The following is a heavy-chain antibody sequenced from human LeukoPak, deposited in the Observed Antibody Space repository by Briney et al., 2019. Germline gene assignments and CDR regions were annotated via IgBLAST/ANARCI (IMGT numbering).Heavy chain of an antibody. CDR1: GYTFTSYG. D-gene: IGHD6-19*01. Sequence: GASVKVSSKASGYTFTSYGISWVRQPPGQGLEWMGWISAYNGNTNYAQKLQGRVTMTTDTSTSTAYMELRSLRSDDTAVYYCAREVAGRPHPPTNWGQGTLVTVSS. J-gene: IGHJ4*02. V-gene: IGHV1-18*01. CDR3: AREVAGRPHPPTN. CDR2: ISAYNGNT.